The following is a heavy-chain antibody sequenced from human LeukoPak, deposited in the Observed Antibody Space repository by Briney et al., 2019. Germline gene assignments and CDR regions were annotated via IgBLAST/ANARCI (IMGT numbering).Heavy chain of an antibody. CDR1: GYSISSGYY. Sequence: SETLSLTCAVSGYSISSGYYWGWIRQPPGKGLEWIGSIYHSGSTYYNPSLKSRVTIPVDTSKNQFSLKLSSVTAADTAVYYCARGGQSSSWRDWFDPWGQGTLVTVSS. CDR3: ARGGQSSSWRDWFDP. D-gene: IGHD6-13*01. V-gene: IGHV4-38-2*01. CDR2: IYHSGST. J-gene: IGHJ5*02.